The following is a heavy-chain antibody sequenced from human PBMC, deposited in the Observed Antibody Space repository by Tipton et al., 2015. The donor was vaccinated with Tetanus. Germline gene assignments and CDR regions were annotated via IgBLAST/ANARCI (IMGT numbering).Heavy chain of an antibody. V-gene: IGHV1-2*02. D-gene: IGHD1-7*01. CDR1: GYTFTGYY. CDR2: INPNSGGT. J-gene: IGHJ4*02. Sequence: QVQLVQSGAELRKPGSSVRVSCKASGYTFTGYYMHWVRQAPGQGLEWMGWINPNSGGTNYAQKFQGRVTMTRDTSISTAYMEVSRLRSDDTAIYYCARDLGTSGFHWGQGTLVTVSS. CDR3: ARDLGTSGFH.